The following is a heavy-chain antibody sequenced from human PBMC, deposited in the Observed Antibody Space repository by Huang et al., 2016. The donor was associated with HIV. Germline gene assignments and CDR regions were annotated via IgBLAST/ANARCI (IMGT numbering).Heavy chain of an antibody. V-gene: IGHV4-34*02. D-gene: IGHD3-3*01. J-gene: IGHJ6*02. CDR3: ARMPTPSYYDTWSLSPVEEDFFYYNLDV. Sequence: QVRLEQWGQGLLKPSETLSLTCAVYGASFNTYYWSWVRQSPAKGLEWIGEIKHGGSTNDNPLLKSLVTMTVDTSKDQFYLKFRAMTAADAAIYYCARMPTPSYYDTWSLSPVEEDFFYYNLDVWGQGTPVSVSS. CDR2: IKHGGST. CDR1: GASFNTYY.